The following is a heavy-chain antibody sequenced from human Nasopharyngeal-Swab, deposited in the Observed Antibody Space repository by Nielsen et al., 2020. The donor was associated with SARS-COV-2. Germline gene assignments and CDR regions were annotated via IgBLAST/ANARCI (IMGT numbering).Heavy chain of an antibody. CDR1: GFTFSNYG. Sequence: GGSLRPSCAASGFTFSNYGMHWVRQAPGKGLEWLAVIWYDGSNKYYADSVKGRFTISRDNSKNTVYLQMNSLKTDDTAVYYCAAAPSGDYGGYWGQGTLVTVSS. J-gene: IGHJ4*02. V-gene: IGHV3-33*01. CDR2: IWYDGSNK. D-gene: IGHD4-23*01. CDR3: AAAPSGDYGGY.